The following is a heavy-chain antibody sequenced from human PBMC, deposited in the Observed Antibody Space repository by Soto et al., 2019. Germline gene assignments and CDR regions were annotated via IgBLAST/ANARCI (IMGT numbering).Heavy chain of an antibody. J-gene: IGHJ6*02. V-gene: IGHV3-30-3*01. CDR1: GFTFSSYA. D-gene: IGHD5-12*01. CDR2: ISYDGSNK. CDR3: ARVFYGGYGDYYGMDV. Sequence: GGSLRLSCAASGFTFSSYAMHWVRQAPGKGLEWVAVISYDGSNKYYADSVKGRFTISRDNSKNTLYLQMNSLRAEDTAVYYCARVFYGGYGDYYGMDVWGQGTTVTVSS.